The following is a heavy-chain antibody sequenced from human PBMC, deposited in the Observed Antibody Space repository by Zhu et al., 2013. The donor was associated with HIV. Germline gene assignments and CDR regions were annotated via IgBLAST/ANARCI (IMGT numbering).Heavy chain of an antibody. V-gene: IGHV1-2*02. J-gene: IGHJ3*02. D-gene: IGHD3-10*01. CDR1: GYTFIGYY. CDR3: ARDLPGGFGEFI. Sequence: QVQLVQSGAEVKKPGASVKVSCKASGYTFIGYYMHWVRQAPGQGLEWMGWINPNSGDTKYAQKFQGRVTMTRDTSISTAYMELSFRLRSDDTAVYYCARDLPGGFGEFIWGQGTIITVSS. CDR2: INPNSGDT.